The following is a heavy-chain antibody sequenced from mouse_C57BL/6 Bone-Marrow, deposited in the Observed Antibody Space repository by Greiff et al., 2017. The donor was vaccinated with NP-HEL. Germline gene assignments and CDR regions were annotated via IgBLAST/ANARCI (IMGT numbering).Heavy chain of an antibody. CDR3: TTYYDNGTYCDY. CDR1: GYTFTDYE. Sequence: QVQLQQSGAELVRPGASVTLSCKASGYTFTDYEMHWVKQTPVHGLEWIGAIDPETGGTAYNQKFKGKAILTADKSSSTAYLQLRRLTSEASAVYYCTTYYDNGTYCDYWGQGTTPTVSS. V-gene: IGHV1-15*01. J-gene: IGHJ2*01. D-gene: IGHD2-10*01. CDR2: IDPETGGT.